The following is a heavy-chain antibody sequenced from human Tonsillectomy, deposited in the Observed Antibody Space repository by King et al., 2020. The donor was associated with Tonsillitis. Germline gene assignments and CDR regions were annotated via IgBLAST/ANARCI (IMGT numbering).Heavy chain of an antibody. J-gene: IGHJ3*02. CDR1: GYTFTNYW. D-gene: IGHD3-10*01. CDR2: IYPGDSDT. CDR3: ARRDASGKVGALDI. Sequence: VQLVESGAEVKKPGESLKISCTGSGYTFTNYWIGWVRQMPGKGLEWMGIIYPGDSDTTYSPSFQGQVTISADKSISTAYLQWSSLKASDTAMYYCARRDASGKVGALDIWGQGTKISVSS. V-gene: IGHV5-51*01.